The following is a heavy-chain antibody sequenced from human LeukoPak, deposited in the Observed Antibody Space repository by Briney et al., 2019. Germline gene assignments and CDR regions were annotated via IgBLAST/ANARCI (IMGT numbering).Heavy chain of an antibody. J-gene: IGHJ6*02. Sequence: PGRSLRLSCAASGFTFSSYGMHWVRQAPGKGLEWVAVISYDGSNKYYAVSVKGRFTISRDNSKNTLYLQMNSLRAEDTAVYYSARGLVAPYGMDVWGQGTTVTVSS. CDR3: ARGLVAPYGMDV. D-gene: IGHD5-12*01. CDR2: ISYDGSNK. CDR1: GFTFSSYG. V-gene: IGHV3-30*03.